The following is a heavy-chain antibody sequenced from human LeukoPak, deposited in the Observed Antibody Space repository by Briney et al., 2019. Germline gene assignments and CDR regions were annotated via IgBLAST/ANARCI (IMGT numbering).Heavy chain of an antibody. J-gene: IGHJ4*02. CDR1: GYTFTGYH. V-gene: IGHV1-2*06. D-gene: IGHD2-2*01. Sequence: ASVKVSCRASGYTFTGYHMHWVRQAPGQGLEWMGRINPNSGDTNYAQNFQGRVTMTRDTSINTAYMELSRLRSDDTAVYYCARDYCSSTSCLFDYWAREPWSPSPQ. CDR3: ARDYCSSTSCLFDY. CDR2: INPNSGDT.